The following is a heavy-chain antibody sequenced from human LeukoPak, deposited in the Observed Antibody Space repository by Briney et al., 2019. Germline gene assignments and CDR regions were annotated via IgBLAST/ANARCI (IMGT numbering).Heavy chain of an antibody. CDR2: IIPILGIA. Sequence: ASVKVSCKASGGTFSSYAISWVRQAPGQGLEWMGGIIPILGIANYAQKFQGRVTITADKSTSTAYMELSSLRSEDTAVYYCASMMATGNIYPGVHDAFDIWGQGTMVTVSS. CDR1: GGTFSSYA. J-gene: IGHJ3*02. CDR3: ASMMATGNIYPGVHDAFDI. V-gene: IGHV1-69*10. D-gene: IGHD5-12*01.